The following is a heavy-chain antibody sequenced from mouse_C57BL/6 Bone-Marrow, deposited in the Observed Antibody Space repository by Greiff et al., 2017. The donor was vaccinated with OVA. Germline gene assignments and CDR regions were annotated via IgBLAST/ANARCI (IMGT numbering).Heavy chain of an antibody. CDR2: IDPENGDT. V-gene: IGHV14-4*01. CDR3: TTGGYHHFAY. Sequence: VQLQQSGAELVRPGASVKSSCTASGFNIKDDYMHWVKQRPEQGLEWIGWIDPENGDTEYASKFQGKATITADTSSNTAYLQLSSLTSEDTAVYYCTTGGYHHFAYWGQGTLVTVSA. CDR1: GFNIKDDY. J-gene: IGHJ3*01. D-gene: IGHD2-2*01.